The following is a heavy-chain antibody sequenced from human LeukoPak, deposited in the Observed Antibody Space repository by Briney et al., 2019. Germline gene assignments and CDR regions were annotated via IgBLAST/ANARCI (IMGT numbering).Heavy chain of an antibody. CDR1: GYTFTGYY. D-gene: IGHD2-21*02. J-gene: IGHJ6*02. V-gene: IGHV1-2*02. Sequence: ASVKVSCKASGYTFTGYYMHWVRQAPGQGLEWVGWINPNSGGTNYAQKFQGRVTMTRDTSISTAYMELSRLRSDDTAVYYCARVFQAYCGGDCYAYYYGMDVWGQGTTVTVSS. CDR2: INPNSGGT. CDR3: ARVFQAYCGGDCYAYYYGMDV.